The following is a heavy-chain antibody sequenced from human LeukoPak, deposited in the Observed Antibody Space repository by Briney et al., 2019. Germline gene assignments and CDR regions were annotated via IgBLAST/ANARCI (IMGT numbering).Heavy chain of an antibody. V-gene: IGHV3-23*01. J-gene: IGHJ4*02. D-gene: IGHD2-15*01. CDR2: ISGSGGST. CDR3: AKRRIQYYFDY. Sequence: PGGSLSLSCAASGFTFRSYAMSWVRQAPGKGLEWVSAISGSGGSTYYADSVKGWFTISRDNSKNTLYLQMNSLRAEDTAVYYCAKRRIQYYFDYWGQGTLVTVSS. CDR1: GFTFRSYA.